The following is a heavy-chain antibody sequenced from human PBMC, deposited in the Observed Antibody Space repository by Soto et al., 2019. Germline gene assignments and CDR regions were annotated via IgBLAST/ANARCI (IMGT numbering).Heavy chain of an antibody. CDR3: ARDFDSSGYYGPVGAFDF. V-gene: IGHV3-21*03. J-gene: IGHJ3*01. CDR2: ISSSTNYI. D-gene: IGHD3-22*01. CDR1: RFTFSSYT. Sequence: PGGSLRLSCSASRFTFSSYTMNWVRQAPGKGLEWVSSISSSTNYIYYADSVKGRFTISRVNAKNSLYLQVNSLRAEDTAVYYCARDFDSSGYYGPVGAFDFWGQGTMVTVSS.